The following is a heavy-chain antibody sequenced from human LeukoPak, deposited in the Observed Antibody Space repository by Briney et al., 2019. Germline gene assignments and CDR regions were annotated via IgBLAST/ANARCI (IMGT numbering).Heavy chain of an antibody. J-gene: IGHJ6*02. V-gene: IGHV4-34*01. D-gene: IGHD3-10*01. CDR1: GGSFSGYY. CDR2: INHSGST. CDR3: ARAYGDPGLYGMGV. Sequence: SETLSLTCAVYGGSFSGYYWSWIRQPPGKGLEWIGEINHSGSTNYNPSLKSRVTISVDTSKNQFSLKLSSVTAADTAVYYCARAYGDPGLYGMGVWGQGTTVTVSS.